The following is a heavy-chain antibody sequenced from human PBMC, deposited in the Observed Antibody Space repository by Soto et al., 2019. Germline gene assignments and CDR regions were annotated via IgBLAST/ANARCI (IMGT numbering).Heavy chain of an antibody. CDR1: GFTFSSYS. CDR2: VSSSSSFI. V-gene: IGHV3-21*01. J-gene: IGHJ6*02. CDR3: SKEDSYYYYGLDV. Sequence: GGSLRLSCAASGFTFSSYSMNWVRQAPGKGLEWVSFVSSSSSFISYADSVKGRFTISRDNAKNSLYLQMNSLRAEDTAVYYRSKEDSYYYYGLDVWGQGTTVTVSS.